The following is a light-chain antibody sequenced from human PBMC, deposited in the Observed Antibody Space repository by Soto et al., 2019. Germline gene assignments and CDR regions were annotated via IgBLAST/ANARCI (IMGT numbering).Light chain of an antibody. V-gene: IGKV3-11*01. CDR1: QSVSSN. J-gene: IGKJ1*01. CDR2: DAS. Sequence: EIVMTQSPATLSVSPGERATLSCRASQSVSSNLAWYQQKPGQAPRLLIYDASNRATGIPARFSASGTGTDFTLTISDVQPEDFAVYYCHQRQSWPRTFGQGTKVDI. CDR3: HQRQSWPRT.